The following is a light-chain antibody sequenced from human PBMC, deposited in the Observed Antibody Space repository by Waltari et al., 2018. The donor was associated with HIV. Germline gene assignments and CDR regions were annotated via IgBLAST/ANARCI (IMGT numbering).Light chain of an antibody. V-gene: IGLV1-40*01. Sequence: QSVLTQPPSVSGAPGQRVTISCTGSSSNIGAGYDVHWYQQLPGTAPKLLISGNSNRPSGVPYRFSGSKSGTSASLAITGLQAEDEADYYCQSYDSSLSARYVFGTGTKVTVL. CDR2: GNS. CDR3: QSYDSSLSARYV. CDR1: SSNIGAGYD. J-gene: IGLJ1*01.